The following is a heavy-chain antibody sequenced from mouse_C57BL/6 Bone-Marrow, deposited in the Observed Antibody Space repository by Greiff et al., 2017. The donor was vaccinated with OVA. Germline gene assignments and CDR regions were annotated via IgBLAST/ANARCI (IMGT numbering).Heavy chain of an antibody. CDR1: GYAFSSSW. D-gene: IGHD3-2*02. J-gene: IGHJ3*01. V-gene: IGHV1-82*01. CDR2: IYPGDGDT. CDR3: ARRQAAWSAY. Sequence: QVQLQQSGPELVKPGASVKISCKASGYAFSSSWMNWVKQRPGKGLEWIGRIYPGDGDTNYNGKFKGKATLTADKSSSTAYMQLSSLTSEDSAVYFCARRQAAWSAYWGQGTLVTVSA.